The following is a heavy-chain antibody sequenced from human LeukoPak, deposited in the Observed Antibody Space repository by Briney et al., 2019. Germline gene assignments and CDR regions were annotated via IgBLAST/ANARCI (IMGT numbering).Heavy chain of an antibody. V-gene: IGHV3-23*01. CDR3: AKDIQLSA. CDR1: GFTFSNYA. CDR2: ISGSGSNT. Sequence: GGSLRLSCAASGFTFSNYAMTWVRQAPGKGLEWVSVISGSGSNTDYADSVKGRFTISRDNSKKTLSLQMNSLRVEDTAIYYCAKDIQLSAWGLGTMVTVSS. D-gene: IGHD5-24*01. J-gene: IGHJ3*01.